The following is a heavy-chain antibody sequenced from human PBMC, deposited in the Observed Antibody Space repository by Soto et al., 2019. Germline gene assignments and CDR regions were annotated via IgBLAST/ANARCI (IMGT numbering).Heavy chain of an antibody. D-gene: IGHD3-16*01. CDR2: IHYDGNKQ. V-gene: IGHV3-33*01. Sequence: RLSCTASGFNFSDYAMHWIRHPAGKGLEWVAVIHYDGNKQSYADSVKGRFTISRDNSKRKLFLQMNSLRPEDTAGYHCARDRVEGDGWFDPWGQGTPVTVSS. CDR3: ARDRVEGDGWFDP. CDR1: GFNFSDYA. J-gene: IGHJ5*02.